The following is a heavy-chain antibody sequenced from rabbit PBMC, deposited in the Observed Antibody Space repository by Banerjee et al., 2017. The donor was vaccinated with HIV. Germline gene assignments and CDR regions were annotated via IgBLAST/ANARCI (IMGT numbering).Heavy chain of an antibody. Sequence: QSLEESGGDLVKPGGTLTLTCTASGFSFSSSYWICWVRQAPGKGLEWIGCINTGSGSAYYASWVISRFTISKTSSTTVTLQMTSLTAADTATYFCARSVGSTYYYGMDLWGQGTLVTVS. D-gene: IGHD4-2*01. CDR2: INTGSGSA. J-gene: IGHJ6*01. CDR3: ARSVGSTYYYGMDL. CDR1: GFSFSSSYW. V-gene: IGHV1S40*01.